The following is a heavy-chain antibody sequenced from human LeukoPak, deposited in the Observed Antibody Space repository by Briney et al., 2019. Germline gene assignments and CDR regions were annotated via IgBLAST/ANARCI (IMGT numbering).Heavy chain of an antibody. CDR3: ASGSPAGFAFDI. Sequence: PSETLSLTCTVSGGSISSYYWSWIRQPAVKVLEWIGRIYTSGSTNYNPSLKSRVTMSVDTSKNQFSLKLSSVTAADTAVYYCASGSPAGFAFDIWGQGTMVTVSS. V-gene: IGHV4-4*07. CDR1: GGSISSYY. CDR2: IYTSGST. J-gene: IGHJ3*02.